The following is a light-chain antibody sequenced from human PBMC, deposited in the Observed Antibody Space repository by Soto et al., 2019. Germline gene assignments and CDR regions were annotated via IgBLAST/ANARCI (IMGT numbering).Light chain of an antibody. CDR2: GNT. J-gene: IGLJ2*01. Sequence: QPVLTQPPSVSGAPGQRVTISCTGSSSNIGAGYDVHWYQQLPGTAPKLLIYGNTNRPSGVPDRFSGSQSGTSASLAITGLQAEDEADYYCQSYDNSLGVFGGGTKLTVL. V-gene: IGLV1-40*01. CDR3: QSYDNSLGV. CDR1: SSNIGAGYD.